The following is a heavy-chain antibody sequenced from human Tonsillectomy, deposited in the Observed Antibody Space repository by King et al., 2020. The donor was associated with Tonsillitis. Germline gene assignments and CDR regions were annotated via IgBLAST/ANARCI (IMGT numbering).Heavy chain of an antibody. D-gene: IGHD5-18*01. J-gene: IGHJ6*02. CDR1: GFTFSSYG. Sequence: QVQLVESGGGVVQPGRSLRLSCAASGFTFSSYGIHWVRQAPGKGLEWVAVISYDGSKKYYADSVKGRFTISRDNSKKTLYLQMNSLRVEDTAVYYCARDGGGVDTAPHQDGLDVWGQGTTVTVSS. CDR3: ARDGGGVDTAPHQDGLDV. V-gene: IGHV3-30*04. CDR2: ISYDGSKK.